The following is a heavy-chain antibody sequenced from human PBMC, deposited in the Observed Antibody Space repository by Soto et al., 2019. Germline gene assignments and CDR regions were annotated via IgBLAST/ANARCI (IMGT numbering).Heavy chain of an antibody. CDR1: GFTFSSYA. Sequence: GGSLRLSCAASGFTFSSYAMSWVRQAPGKGLEWVSAISGSGGSTYYPDSVKGRFTISRDNSKNTLYLQMNSLRAEDTAVYYCAKDMSDYGGNSDYWGQGTLVTVSS. J-gene: IGHJ4*02. V-gene: IGHV3-23*01. CDR2: ISGSGGST. CDR3: AKDMSDYGGNSDY. D-gene: IGHD4-17*01.